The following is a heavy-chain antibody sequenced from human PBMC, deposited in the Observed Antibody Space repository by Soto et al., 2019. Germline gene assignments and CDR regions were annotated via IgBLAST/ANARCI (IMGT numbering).Heavy chain of an antibody. Sequence: QVQLQESGPGLVKPSETLSLTCTVSDGSISSYYWSWIRQPAGKGLEWIGRIYSSGTTNYNPSLRSRVTMSIGTSKNQFFLNLRSVTVADTAVYYCARGGVRGAIDYWGQGTLVTVSS. CDR2: IYSSGTT. D-gene: IGHD3-10*01. CDR1: DGSISSYY. CDR3: ARGGVRGAIDY. V-gene: IGHV4-4*07. J-gene: IGHJ4*02.